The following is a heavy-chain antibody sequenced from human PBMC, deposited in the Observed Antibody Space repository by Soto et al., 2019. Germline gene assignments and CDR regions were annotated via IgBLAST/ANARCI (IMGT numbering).Heavy chain of an antibody. CDR1: GYTFTSYA. CDR2: INTGNGNT. Sequence: QVQLVQSGAEVKKPGASVKVSCKASGYTFTSYAMHWVRQAPVQRLEWMGWINTGNGNTKYSQKFQGRVTITRDTSASIAYMELSSLRFEDTAVYYCATLSYAVPLFDYWGQGTLVTVSS. CDR3: ATLSYAVPLFDY. D-gene: IGHD2-2*01. V-gene: IGHV1-3*04. J-gene: IGHJ4*02.